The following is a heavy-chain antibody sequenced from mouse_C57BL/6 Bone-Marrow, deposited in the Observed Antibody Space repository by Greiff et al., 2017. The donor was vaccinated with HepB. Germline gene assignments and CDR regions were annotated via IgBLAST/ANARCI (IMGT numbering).Heavy chain of an antibody. J-gene: IGHJ4*01. V-gene: IGHV1-59*01. Sequence: QVQLQQPGAELVRPGTSVKLSCKASGYTFTSYWMHWVKQRPGQGLEWIGVIDPSDSYTNYNQKFKGKATLTVDTSSSTAYMQLSSLTSEDSAVYYCARRGYYDYDYYAMDYWGQGTSVTVSS. D-gene: IGHD2-4*01. CDR2: IDPSDSYT. CDR1: GYTFTSYW. CDR3: ARRGYYDYDYYAMDY.